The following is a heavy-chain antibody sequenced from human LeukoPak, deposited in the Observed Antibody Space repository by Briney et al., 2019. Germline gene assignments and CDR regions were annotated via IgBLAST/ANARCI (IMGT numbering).Heavy chain of an antibody. CDR1: GFSFSTYG. J-gene: IGHJ4*02. CDR2: LGADGNEK. D-gene: IGHD2-2*01. CDR3: ARDRDELVVDIVVVPAAMDY. V-gene: IGHV3-30*02. Sequence: GGSLRLSCAASGFSFSTYGMHWVRQVPGKGLEWVAFLGADGNEKYCADSVKGRFTISRDNSKNTLYLQMNSLRAEDTAVYYCARDRDELVVDIVVVPAAMDYWGQGTLVTVSS.